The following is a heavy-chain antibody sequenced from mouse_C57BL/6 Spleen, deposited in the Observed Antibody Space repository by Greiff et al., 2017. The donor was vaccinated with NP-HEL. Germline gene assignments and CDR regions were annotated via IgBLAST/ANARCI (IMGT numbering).Heavy chain of an antibody. CDR2: IYPGDGDT. Sequence: QVQLKESGAELVKPGASVKISCKASGYAFSSYWMNWVKQRPGKGLEWIGQIYPGDGDTNYNGKFKGKATLTADKSSSTAYMQLSSLTSEDSAVYFCAKKGTGTGCFAYWGQGTLVTVSA. V-gene: IGHV1-80*01. J-gene: IGHJ3*01. CDR1: GYAFSSYW. D-gene: IGHD4-1*01. CDR3: AKKGTGTGCFAY.